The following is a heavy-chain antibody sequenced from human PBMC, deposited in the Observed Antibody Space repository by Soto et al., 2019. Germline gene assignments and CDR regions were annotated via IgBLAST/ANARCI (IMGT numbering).Heavy chain of an antibody. V-gene: IGHV3-33*01. Sequence: QVQLVESGGGVVQPGRSLRLSCAASGFTFSSYGMHWVRQAPGRGLEWVAVIWSDGSNKYYADSVKGRFTISRDNSKKPLYLQMNSLRAEDRAVYYCARYYYDSSGYYPLWGQGTLVTVSS. CDR2: IWSDGSNK. D-gene: IGHD3-22*01. CDR1: GFTFSSYG. J-gene: IGHJ4*02. CDR3: ARYYYDSSGYYPL.